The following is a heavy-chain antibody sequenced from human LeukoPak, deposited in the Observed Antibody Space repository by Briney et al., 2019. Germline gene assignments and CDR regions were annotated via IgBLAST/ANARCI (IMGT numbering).Heavy chain of an antibody. J-gene: IGHJ1*01. CDR3: AKLPVTMVRGVRPEYFQH. V-gene: IGHV3-20*04. CDR2: INWNGGST. D-gene: IGHD3-10*01. Sequence: GGSLRLSCAASGFTFDDYGMSWVRQAPGKGLEWVSGINWNGGSTGYADSVKGRFTISRDNAKNSLYLQMNSLRAEDTAVYYCAKLPVTMVRGVRPEYFQHWGQGTLVTVSS. CDR1: GFTFDDYG.